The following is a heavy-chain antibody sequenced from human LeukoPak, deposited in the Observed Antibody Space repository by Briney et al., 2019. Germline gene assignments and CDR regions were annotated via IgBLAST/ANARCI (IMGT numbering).Heavy chain of an antibody. Sequence: ASVKVSCKASGGTSSSYAISWVRQAPGQGLEWMGGIIPIFDTANYAQKFQGRVTINADESTSTAYMELSSLTSEDTAVYYCARGDVGYGDSFNYYNMDVWGQGTTVTVSS. CDR3: ARGDVGYGDSFNYYNMDV. CDR1: GGTSSSYA. D-gene: IGHD4-17*01. CDR2: IIPIFDTA. J-gene: IGHJ6*02. V-gene: IGHV1-69*01.